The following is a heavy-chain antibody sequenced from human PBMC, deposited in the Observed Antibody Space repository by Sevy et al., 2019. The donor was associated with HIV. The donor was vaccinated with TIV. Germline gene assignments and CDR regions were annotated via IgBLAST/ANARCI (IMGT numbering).Heavy chain of an antibody. CDR2: SDPQHGET. CDR1: GYTLTKLS. Sequence: ASVKVSCKVSGYTLTKLSIHWVQQAPGKGLEWMGNSDPQHGETIYAQNFQGRVTMTEDTSTDTAFMELSSLTSEDTALYYCAIVGLRYFSGSSVYQGDWFDPWGQRTLVTVSS. CDR3: AIVGLRYFSGSSVYQGDWFDP. V-gene: IGHV1-24*01. D-gene: IGHD2-15*01. J-gene: IGHJ5*02.